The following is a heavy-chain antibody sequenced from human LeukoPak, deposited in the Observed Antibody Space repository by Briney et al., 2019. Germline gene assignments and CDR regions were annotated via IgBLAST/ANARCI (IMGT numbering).Heavy chain of an antibody. Sequence: PSGTLSLTCAVSGGSISSSNWWSWIRQPPGKGLEWIGEINHSGSTNYNPSLKSRVTISVDTSKNQFSLKLSSVTAADTAVYYCARLWSTDCRGGSCPHQPNYWGQGTLVTVSS. CDR1: GGSISSSNW. V-gene: IGHV4-4*02. CDR3: ARLWSTDCRGGSCPHQPNY. CDR2: INHSGST. J-gene: IGHJ4*02. D-gene: IGHD2-15*01.